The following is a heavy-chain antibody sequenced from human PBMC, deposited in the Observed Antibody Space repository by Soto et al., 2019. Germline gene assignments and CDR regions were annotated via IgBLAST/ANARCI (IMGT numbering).Heavy chain of an antibody. CDR2: ISSSSSYT. V-gene: IGHV3-11*06. CDR1: GFTFSDYY. D-gene: IGHD2-2*01. Sequence: LRLSCAASGFTFSDYYMSWVRQAPGKGLEWVSYISSSSSYTNYADSVKGRFTISRDNAKNSLYLQMNSLRAEDTAVYYCARDRVKYQLLLYKELDAFDIWGQGTMVTVSS. J-gene: IGHJ3*02. CDR3: ARDRVKYQLLLYKELDAFDI.